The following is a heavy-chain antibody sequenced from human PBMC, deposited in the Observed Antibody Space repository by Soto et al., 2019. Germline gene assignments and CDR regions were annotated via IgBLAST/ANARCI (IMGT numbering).Heavy chain of an antibody. D-gene: IGHD3-10*01. CDR2: ISWNSGSI. V-gene: IGHV3-9*01. CDR3: ARVAITMVRGVISYYGMDV. CDR1: GFTFDDYA. J-gene: IGHJ6*02. Sequence: EVQLVESGGGLVQPGRSLRLSCAASGFTFDDYAMHWVRQAPGKGLEWVSGISWNSGSIGYADSVKGRFTISRDNAKNSLSLQMTSLGAEDTALYYCARVAITMVRGVISYYGMDVWGQGTTVTVSS.